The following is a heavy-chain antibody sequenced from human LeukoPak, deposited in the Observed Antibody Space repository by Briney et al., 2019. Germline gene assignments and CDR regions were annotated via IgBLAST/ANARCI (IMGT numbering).Heavy chain of an antibody. J-gene: IGHJ4*02. Sequence: PSETLSLTCTVSGGSISSGGYYWSWIRQPPGKGLEWIGYIYHSGSTYYNPSLKSRVTISVDRSKNQFSLKLSSVTAADTAVYYCARDIAYCSSTSCSDYWGQGTLVTVSS. D-gene: IGHD2-2*01. CDR3: ARDIAYCSSTSCSDY. CDR1: GGSISSGGYY. CDR2: IYHSGST. V-gene: IGHV4-30-2*01.